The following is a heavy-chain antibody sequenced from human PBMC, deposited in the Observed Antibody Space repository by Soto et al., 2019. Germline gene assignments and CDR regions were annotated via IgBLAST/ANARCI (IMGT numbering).Heavy chain of an antibody. D-gene: IGHD6-13*01. CDR3: ARDTIAADHFDP. CDR2: IYHSGST. CDR1: GGSISSSNW. J-gene: IGHJ5*02. V-gene: IGHV4-4*02. Sequence: SETLSLTCAVYGGSISSSNWCSWVRQPPGKGLEWIGEIYHSGSTNYNPSLKSRVTISVDKSKNQFSLKLSSVTAADTAVYYCARDTIAADHFDPWGQGTLVTAPQ.